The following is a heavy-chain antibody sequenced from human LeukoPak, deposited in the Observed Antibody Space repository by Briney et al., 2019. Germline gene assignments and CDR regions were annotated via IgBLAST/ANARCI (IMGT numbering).Heavy chain of an antibody. Sequence: GESLKISCKGSGYSFTSYWIAWVRQMPGKGLEWMGIIYPGDSETRYSPSFQGQVTISGDKSITTAYLQWSSLKASDTAMYYCARHPVRSSRWYEIDSWGQGTLVTVSS. V-gene: IGHV5-51*01. CDR3: ARHPVRSSRWYEIDS. D-gene: IGHD6-13*01. CDR2: IYPGDSET. J-gene: IGHJ4*02. CDR1: GYSFTSYW.